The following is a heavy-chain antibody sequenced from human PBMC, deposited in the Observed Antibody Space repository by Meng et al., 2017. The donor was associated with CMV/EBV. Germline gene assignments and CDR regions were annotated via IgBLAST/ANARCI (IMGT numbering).Heavy chain of an antibody. CDR2: MNPNSGNT. J-gene: IGHJ6*02. Sequence: ASVTVSCKASGYTFTSYDINWVRQATGQGLEWMGWMNPNSGNTGYAQKFQGRVTMTRNTSISTAYMELSSLRSEDPAVYYCARVSGGAYGMDVWGQGTTVTVSS. D-gene: IGHD2/OR15-2a*01. V-gene: IGHV1-8*01. CDR1: GYTFTSYD. CDR3: ARVSGGAYGMDV.